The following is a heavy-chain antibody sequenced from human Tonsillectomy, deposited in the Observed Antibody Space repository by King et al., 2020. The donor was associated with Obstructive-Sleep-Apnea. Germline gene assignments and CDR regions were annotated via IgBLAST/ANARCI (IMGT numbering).Heavy chain of an antibody. CDR1: GFTFSSYA. J-gene: IGHJ1*01. CDR3: AKDLWGYGGNPAYFQH. V-gene: IGHV3-23*04. D-gene: IGHD4-23*01. CDR2: ISGIGGST. Sequence: VQLVESGGGLVQPGGSLRLSCAASGFTFSSYAMSWVRQAPGKGLEWVSAISGIGGSTYYADSVKGRFTISRDNSKNTRYLQMNSLRAEDTAVYYCAKDLWGYGGNPAYFQHWGQGTLVTVSS.